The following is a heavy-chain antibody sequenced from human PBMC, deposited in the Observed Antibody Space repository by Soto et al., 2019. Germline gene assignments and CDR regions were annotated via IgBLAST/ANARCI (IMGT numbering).Heavy chain of an antibody. Sequence: EVQLVESGGGLVQPGGSLRLSCAASEFTFSSYSMNWVRQAPGKGLEWVSYISSSSSTIYYADSVKGRFTISRDNAKNSLYLHMNSLRDEDTAVYYCARDDRVWSGNWSDAFDIWGQGTMVTVSS. D-gene: IGHD3-3*01. CDR3: ARDDRVWSGNWSDAFDI. CDR2: ISSSSSTI. CDR1: EFTFSSYS. J-gene: IGHJ3*02. V-gene: IGHV3-48*02.